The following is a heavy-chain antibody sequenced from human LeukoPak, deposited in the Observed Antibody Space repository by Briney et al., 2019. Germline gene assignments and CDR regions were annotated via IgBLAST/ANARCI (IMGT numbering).Heavy chain of an antibody. J-gene: IGHJ6*02. CDR2: IYSSGST. V-gene: IGHV3-53*01. CDR1: GFTVSSNY. CDR3: ATPPGGMDV. Sequence: GGSLRLSCAASGFTVSSNYMTWVRQAPGKGLEWVSVIYSSGSTYYASSVKGRFTISRDNSKNTLYLQMDSLRAEDTAVYYCATPPGGMDVWGQGTTVTVSS.